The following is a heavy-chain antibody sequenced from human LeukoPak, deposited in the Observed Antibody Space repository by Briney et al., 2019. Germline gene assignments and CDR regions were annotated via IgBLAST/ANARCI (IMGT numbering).Heavy chain of an antibody. D-gene: IGHD5-12*01. V-gene: IGHV3-21*01. CDR1: GFTFSSYS. Sequence: GGSLRLSCAASGFTFSSYSMNWVRQAPGKGLEGVSSISSSSSYIYYADSVKGRFTISRDNAKNSLYLQMNSLRAEDTAVYYCAAGGSGYDHSDFDYWGQGTLVTVSS. CDR2: ISSSSSYI. J-gene: IGHJ4*02. CDR3: AAGGSGYDHSDFDY.